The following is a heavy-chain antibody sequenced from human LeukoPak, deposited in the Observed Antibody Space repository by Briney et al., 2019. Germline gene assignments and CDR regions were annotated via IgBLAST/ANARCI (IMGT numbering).Heavy chain of an antibody. CDR2: LYSGGST. V-gene: IGHV3-66*02. CDR3: ARLYDSSSYGAFDI. D-gene: IGHD3-22*01. Sequence: GGSLRLSCAASGFTVSSSYMGWVRQAPGKGLEWVSVLYSGGSTYYPASVKGRFTISRDNSQNTLYLQMDSLRTEDTAVYYCARLYDSSSYGAFDIWGQGTTVTVSS. J-gene: IGHJ3*02. CDR1: GFTVSSSY.